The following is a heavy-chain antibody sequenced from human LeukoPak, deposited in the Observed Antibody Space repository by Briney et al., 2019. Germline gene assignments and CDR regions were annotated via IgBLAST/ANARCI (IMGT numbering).Heavy chain of an antibody. CDR1: GFTFSSYG. Sequence: GGSLRLSCAASGFTFSSYGMHWVRQAPGKGLEWVAFIRYDGSNKYYADSVKGRFTISRDNSKNTLYLQMNSLRAEDTAVYYCAKDRGHYYGSGSYSDYWGQGTLVTVSS. CDR2: IRYDGSNK. J-gene: IGHJ4*02. D-gene: IGHD3-10*01. CDR3: AKDRGHYYGSGSYSDY. V-gene: IGHV3-30*02.